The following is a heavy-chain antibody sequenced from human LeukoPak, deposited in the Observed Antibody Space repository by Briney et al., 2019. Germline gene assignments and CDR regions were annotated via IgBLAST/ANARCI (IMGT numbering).Heavy chain of an antibody. V-gene: IGHV4-31*03. J-gene: IGHJ4*02. CDR1: GGSISSGGYY. Sequence: SQTLSLTCTVSGGSISSGGYYWSWIRQHPGKGLEWIGYIYYSGSTYCNPSLKSRVTISVDTSKNQFSLKLSSVTAADTAVYYCARGSTQWLEPTNFDYWGQGTLVTVSS. CDR3: ARGSTQWLEPTNFDY. D-gene: IGHD6-19*01. CDR2: IYYSGST.